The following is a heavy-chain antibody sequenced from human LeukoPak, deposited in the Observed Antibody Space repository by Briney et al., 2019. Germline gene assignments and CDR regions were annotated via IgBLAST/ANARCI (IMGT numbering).Heavy chain of an antibody. Sequence: SETLSLTCTVSGGSISSGDYYWSWIRQPPGKGLEWIGYIYYSGSTYYNPSLKSRVTISVDTSKNQFSLKLSSVTAADTAVYYCAREHQGEAYYYYYMDVWGKGTTVTVSS. J-gene: IGHJ6*03. CDR2: IYYSGST. CDR3: AREHQGEAYYYYYMDV. D-gene: IGHD2-21*01. V-gene: IGHV4-30-4*08. CDR1: GGSISSGDYY.